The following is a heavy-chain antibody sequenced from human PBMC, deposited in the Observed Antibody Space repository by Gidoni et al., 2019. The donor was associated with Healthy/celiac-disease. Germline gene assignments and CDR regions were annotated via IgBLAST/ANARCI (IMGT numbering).Heavy chain of an antibody. CDR2: ISYDGSNK. CDR3: AKGRYSSSWAGTDY. V-gene: IGHV3-30*18. Sequence: QVQLVESGGGVVQPGRSLRLSCAASGFTFSSYGMHWVRQAPGKGLEWVAVISYDGSNKYYADSVKGRFTISRDNSKNTLYLQMNSLRAEDTAVYYCAKGRYSSSWAGTDYWGQGTLVTVSS. CDR1: GFTFSSYG. D-gene: IGHD6-13*01. J-gene: IGHJ4*02.